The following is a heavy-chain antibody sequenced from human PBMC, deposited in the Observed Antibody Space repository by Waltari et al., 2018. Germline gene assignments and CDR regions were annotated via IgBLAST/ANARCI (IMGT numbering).Heavy chain of an antibody. V-gene: IGHV4-59*01. J-gene: IGHJ4*02. Sequence: QVQLQESGPGLVKPSETLSLTCTVSGCSIRSYYWSWIRQPPGKGLGWIGYIYYSGSTNSNPSLKSRVTISVDTAKNQFSLKLSSVTAADTAVYYCARVAPRGYYFDYWGQGTLVTVSS. D-gene: IGHD3-10*01. CDR1: GCSIRSYY. CDR3: ARVAPRGYYFDY. CDR2: IYYSGST.